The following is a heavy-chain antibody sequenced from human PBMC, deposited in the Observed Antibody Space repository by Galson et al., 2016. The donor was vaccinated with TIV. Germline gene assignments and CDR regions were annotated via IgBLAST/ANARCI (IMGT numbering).Heavy chain of an antibody. Sequence: SLRLSCAASGFTISSYEMSWVRQAPGKGLEWLFTSGGSTIYSADSLKGRFTVSRDNAKNSLYLQMNSLRAEDTAVYYCARSLKCTSITCPEACFDYWGQGTQVTVSS. J-gene: IGHJ4*02. CDR1: GFTISSYE. CDR3: ARSLKCTSITCPEACFDY. CDR2: TSGGSTI. D-gene: IGHD2-2*01. V-gene: IGHV3-48*03.